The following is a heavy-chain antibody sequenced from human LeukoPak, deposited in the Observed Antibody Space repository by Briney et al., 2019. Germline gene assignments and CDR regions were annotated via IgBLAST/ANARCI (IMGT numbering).Heavy chain of an antibody. CDR3: AKDFSLTTVTPFFDY. J-gene: IGHJ4*02. CDR2: ISGSGGST. CDR1: GFTFSSYA. D-gene: IGHD4-17*01. Sequence: GSLRLSCAASGFTFSSYALSWVRQAPGKGLEWVSAISGSGGSTYYADSVKGRFTISRDNSKNTLYLQMNSLRAEDTAVYYCAKDFSLTTVTPFFDYWGQGTLVTVSS. V-gene: IGHV3-23*01.